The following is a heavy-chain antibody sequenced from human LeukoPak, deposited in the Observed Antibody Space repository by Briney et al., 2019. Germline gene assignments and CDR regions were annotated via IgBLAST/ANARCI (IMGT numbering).Heavy chain of an antibody. D-gene: IGHD2-2*01. Sequence: SVKVSCKASGGTFSKYGITWVRQAPGQGLEWMGGIIPVFDTANYAQKFQGRVTITADESMSTAYMELSSLRSEDTAVYYCAGGPEGYCSSTSCYPTDYWGQGTLVTVSS. CDR3: AGGPEGYCSSTSCYPTDY. CDR2: IIPVFDTA. V-gene: IGHV1-69*13. CDR1: GGTFSKYG. J-gene: IGHJ4*02.